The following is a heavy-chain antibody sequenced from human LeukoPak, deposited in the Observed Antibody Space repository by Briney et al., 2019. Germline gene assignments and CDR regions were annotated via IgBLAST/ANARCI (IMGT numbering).Heavy chain of an antibody. CDR1: GFTFSDYA. D-gene: IGHD3-16*01. CDR2: IKSDGSDT. J-gene: IGHJ4*02. V-gene: IGHV3-74*01. CDR3: ARDWGRPAYFDY. Sequence: GGSLRLSCTASGFTFSDYAMSWVRQAPGEGLVWVSRIKSDGSDTSYADSVKGRFTISRDNAKNTLYLQMNSLRAEDTAVYYCARDWGRPAYFDYWGQGTLVTVSS.